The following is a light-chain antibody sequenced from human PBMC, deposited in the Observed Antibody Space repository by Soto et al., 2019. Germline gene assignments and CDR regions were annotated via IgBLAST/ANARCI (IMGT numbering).Light chain of an antibody. J-gene: IGKJ3*01. CDR2: SAS. CDR1: RTVDGNY. CDR3: QQYSASPRT. Sequence: VLTQSPATLSLSPGERATLSCRASRTVDGNYLAWYHQKPGQAPRLLIHSASTRAPGIPDRFSASGAGTDFTLTISRLEPEDSAVYYCQQYSASPRTFGPGTKVDI. V-gene: IGKV3-20*01.